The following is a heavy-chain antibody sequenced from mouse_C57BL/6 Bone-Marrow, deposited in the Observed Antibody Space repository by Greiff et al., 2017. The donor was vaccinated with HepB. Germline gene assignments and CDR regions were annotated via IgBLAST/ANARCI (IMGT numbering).Heavy chain of an antibody. J-gene: IGHJ1*03. Sequence: EVQRVESGGGLVQPGGSLKLSCAASGFTFSDSYMYWVRQTPEKRLEWVAYISNGGGSTYYPYTVKGRFTISRDKATNTMYLQMSLLKSEDTAMYYCANYCDSSYNWDFDVWGTVTTVTVSS. CDR2: ISNGGGST. V-gene: IGHV5-12*01. D-gene: IGHD1-1*01. CDR3: ANYCDSSYNWDFDV. CDR1: GFTFSDSY.